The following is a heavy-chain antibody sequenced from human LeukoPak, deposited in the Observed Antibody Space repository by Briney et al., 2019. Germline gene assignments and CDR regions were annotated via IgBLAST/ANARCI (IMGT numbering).Heavy chain of an antibody. V-gene: IGHV3-23*01. D-gene: IGHD3-22*01. CDR1: GFTFSSYA. CDR3: ARQYYYDSSGYYYVTFDY. Sequence: GGSLRLSCAASGFTFSSYAMSWVRQAPGKGLEWVSAISGSDGSTYYADSVKGRFTISRDNAKNSLYLQMNSLRAEDTAVYYCARQYYYDSSGYYYVTFDYWGQGTLVTVSS. J-gene: IGHJ4*02. CDR2: ISGSDGST.